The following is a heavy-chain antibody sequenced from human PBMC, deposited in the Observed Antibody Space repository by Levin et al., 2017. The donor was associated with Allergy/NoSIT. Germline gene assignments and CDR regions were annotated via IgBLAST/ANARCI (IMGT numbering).Heavy chain of an antibody. Sequence: PGESLKISCTASGFTFNSNSMNWVCQAPGKGLEWVSHISGSGRDIRYADSVEGRFTISRDNAKNSVYLQMNSLRAEDTAVYYCARDARRVDSGYDYWFDYWGQGTLVTVSS. CDR3: ARDARRVDSGYDYWFDY. CDR1: GFTFNSNS. CDR2: ISGSGRDI. D-gene: IGHD5-12*01. V-gene: IGHV3-48*01. J-gene: IGHJ4*02.